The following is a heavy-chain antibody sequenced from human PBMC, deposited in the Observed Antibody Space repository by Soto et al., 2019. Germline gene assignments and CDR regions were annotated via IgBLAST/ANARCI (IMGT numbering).Heavy chain of an antibody. Sequence: QVQLVQSGAEVKKPGASVKVSCKASGYTFTSYDINWVRQATGQGLEWRGWMNPNSGNTGYAQEFHGRVTMTRNTSLSTADMELSSLRAEDWAMYYCGRGGIVVAGTWDGWFAPWGEGTLVTVSS. CDR2: MNPNSGNT. J-gene: IGHJ5*02. CDR3: GRGGIVVAGTWDGWFAP. CDR1: GYTFTSYD. V-gene: IGHV1-8*01. D-gene: IGHD6-19*01.